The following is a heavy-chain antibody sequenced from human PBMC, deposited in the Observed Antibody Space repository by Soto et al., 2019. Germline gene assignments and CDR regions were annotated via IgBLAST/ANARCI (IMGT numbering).Heavy chain of an antibody. J-gene: IGHJ4*02. CDR2: IHFGHPTH. V-gene: IGHV4-59*08. CDR1: GSSLNDFQ. CDR3: ARSHTRYSSPDY. D-gene: IGHD6-13*01. Sequence: QVQLQESGPGLVKPSETLSLTCTVSGSSLNDFQWIWIRQPPGKGLEWIGSIHFGHPTHSDNPSLQSRGTIALDTSKSQVSLKLASVTAADTAVYFCARSHTRYSSPDYWGQGSLVTVSS.